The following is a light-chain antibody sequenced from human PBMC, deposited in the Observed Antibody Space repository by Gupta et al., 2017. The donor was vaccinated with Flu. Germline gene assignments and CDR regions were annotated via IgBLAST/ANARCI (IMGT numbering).Light chain of an antibody. CDR3: QQYYSTPGT. V-gene: IGKV4-1*01. Sequence: DIVMTQSPDSLAVSLGERATINCKSSQSVLYSSNNKNYLAWYQQKPGQPPKLLIYWASTRESGFPDRFSGSGSGTDFTLTISSLQAEDVAVYYCQQYYSTPGTFGGGTKVEIK. CDR1: QSVLYSSNNKNY. J-gene: IGKJ4*01. CDR2: WAS.